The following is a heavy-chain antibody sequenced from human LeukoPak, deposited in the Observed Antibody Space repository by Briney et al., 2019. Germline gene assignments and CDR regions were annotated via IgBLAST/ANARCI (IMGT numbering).Heavy chain of an antibody. CDR2: ISSSSSYI. CDR1: GFTFSSYS. CDR3: ARDAGDTYYFDY. Sequence: GGSLRLSCAASGFTFSSYSMNWVRQAPGKGLEWVSSISSSSSYIYYADSVKGRFTISRDNAKNSLYPQMNSLRAEDTAVYYCARDAGDTYYFDYWGQGTLVTVSS. D-gene: IGHD7-27*01. V-gene: IGHV3-21*01. J-gene: IGHJ4*02.